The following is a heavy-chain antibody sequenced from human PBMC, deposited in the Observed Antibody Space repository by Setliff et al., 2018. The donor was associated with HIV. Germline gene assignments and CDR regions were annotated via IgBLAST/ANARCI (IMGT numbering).Heavy chain of an antibody. CDR3: AKAQWLLSHWGFDP. CDR1: GFSFSSYG. CDR2: ISGSGDST. V-gene: IGHV3-23*01. J-gene: IGHJ5*02. Sequence: GGSLRLSCAAPGFSFSSYGMNWVRQAPGKGLEWVSYISGSGDSTFYADSVQGRFTISRDNSKNTLYLQMNSLRAEDTAVYYCAKAQWLLSHWGFDPWGQGTLVTVSS. D-gene: IGHD3-3*01.